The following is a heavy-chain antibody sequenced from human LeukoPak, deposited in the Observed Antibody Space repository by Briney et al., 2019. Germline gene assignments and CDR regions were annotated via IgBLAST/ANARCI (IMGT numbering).Heavy chain of an antibody. CDR2: INHSGST. CDR1: GGSFSGYY. CDR3: AGIVVVPASANWFDP. Sequence: SETLSLTCAVYGGSFSGYYWSWIRQPPGKGLEWIGEINHSGSTNYNPSLKSRVTISVDTSKNQFSLKLSSVTAADTAVYYCAGIVVVPASANWFDPWGQGTLVTVSS. D-gene: IGHD2-2*01. J-gene: IGHJ5*02. V-gene: IGHV4-34*01.